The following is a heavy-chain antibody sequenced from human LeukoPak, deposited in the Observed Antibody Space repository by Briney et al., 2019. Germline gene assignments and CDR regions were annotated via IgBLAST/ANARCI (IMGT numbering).Heavy chain of an antibody. CDR2: IYTSGST. J-gene: IGHJ3*02. CDR3: ARDDSSGYSDAFDI. Sequence: TSETLSLTCTVSGGSISSYYWSWIRQPPGKGLEWIGYIYTSGSTNYKPSLKSRVTISVDTSKNQFSLKLSSVTAADTAVYYCARDDSSGYSDAFDIWGQGTMVTVSS. CDR1: GGSISSYY. D-gene: IGHD3-22*01. V-gene: IGHV4-4*09.